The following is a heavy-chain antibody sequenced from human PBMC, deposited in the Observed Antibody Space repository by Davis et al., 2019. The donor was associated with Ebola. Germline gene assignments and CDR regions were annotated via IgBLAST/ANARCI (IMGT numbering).Heavy chain of an antibody. CDR2: TYYNSKWYN. CDR1: GDSVSSSGAA. CDR3: ARGWLRGGMDV. Sequence: PSETLSLTCAISGDSVSSSGAAWIWIRQSPSRGLEWLGRTYYNSKWYNDYAVYLKSRININPDTSKNQFSLQLNSVTPEDTALYYCARGWLRGGMDVWGEGTTVTVSS. J-gene: IGHJ6*04. V-gene: IGHV6-1*01. D-gene: IGHD5-18*01.